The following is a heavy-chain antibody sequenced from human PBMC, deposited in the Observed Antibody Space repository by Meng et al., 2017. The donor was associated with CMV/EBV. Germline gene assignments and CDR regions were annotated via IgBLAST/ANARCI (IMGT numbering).Heavy chain of an antibody. V-gene: IGHV3-74*01. J-gene: IGHJ4*02. CDR1: GFTFDDYA. D-gene: IGHD3-10*01. CDR3: VRVGDGRTYGKFEY. CDR2: ISPDGSST. Sequence: GESLKISCAASGFTFDDYAMHWVRQAPGKGLVWVSRISPDGSSTDYADAVKGRFTTSRDKAKSTVFLQMNSLRPDDTAVYYCVRVGDGRTYGKFEYWGQGALVTVSS.